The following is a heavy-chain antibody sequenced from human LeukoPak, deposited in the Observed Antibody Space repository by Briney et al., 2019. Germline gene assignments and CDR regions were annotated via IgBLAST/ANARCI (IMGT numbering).Heavy chain of an antibody. CDR3: ARVIDAFDI. CDR1: GFTFSSYS. V-gene: IGHV3-66*01. Sequence: PGVSLRLSCAASGFTFSSYSMNWVRQAPGKGLEWVSVSYSCGSTYYADPVKGRFTISRDNSKNTLYLQMNSLRAEDTAVYYCARVIDAFDIWGQGTMVTV. J-gene: IGHJ3*02. CDR2: SYSCGST.